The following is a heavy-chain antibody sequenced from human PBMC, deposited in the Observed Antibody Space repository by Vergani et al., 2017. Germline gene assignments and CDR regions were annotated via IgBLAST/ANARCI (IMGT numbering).Heavy chain of an antibody. J-gene: IGHJ4*02. CDR3: AGGGITIFGVVMGGALDY. Sequence: QVQLVQSGAEVKKPGSSVKVSCKASGGTFSSYAISWVRQAPGQGLEWMGGIIPIFGTANYAQKFQGRVTITADESTSTAYMELSSLRSGDTAVYYCAGGGITIFGVVMGGALDYWGQGTLVTVSS. CDR2: IIPIFGTA. D-gene: IGHD3-3*01. V-gene: IGHV1-69*01. CDR1: GGTFSSYA.